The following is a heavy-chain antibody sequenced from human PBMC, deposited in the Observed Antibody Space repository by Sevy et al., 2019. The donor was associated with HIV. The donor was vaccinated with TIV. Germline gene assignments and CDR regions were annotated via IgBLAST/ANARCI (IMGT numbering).Heavy chain of an antibody. D-gene: IGHD3-3*01. Sequence: GGSLRLSCAASGFTFSSYWMHWVRQAPGKGLVWVSRINSDGSSTSYADSVKGRFTISRDNAKNTLYLQMNSLRAEDTAVYYCAREERITIFGYDRLFDPRGQGTLVTVSS. V-gene: IGHV3-74*01. J-gene: IGHJ5*02. CDR1: GFTFSSYW. CDR2: INSDGSST. CDR3: AREERITIFGYDRLFDP.